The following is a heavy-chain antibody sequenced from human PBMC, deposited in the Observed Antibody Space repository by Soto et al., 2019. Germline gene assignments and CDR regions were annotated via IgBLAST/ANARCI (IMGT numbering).Heavy chain of an antibody. CDR1: GFNFASSW. J-gene: IGHJ4*02. Sequence: EVQVVASGGGLVQPGGSLRLSCVASGFNFASSWLNWVRQTPGKGLEWVANISPEGASRNYVDSVRGRFTVSRDDAKRSLYLQMNSLRADDPALYYCARASREPAADKWGQGTLVTVSS. CDR2: ISPEGASR. CDR3: ARASREPAADK. D-gene: IGHD6-13*01. V-gene: IGHV3-7*03.